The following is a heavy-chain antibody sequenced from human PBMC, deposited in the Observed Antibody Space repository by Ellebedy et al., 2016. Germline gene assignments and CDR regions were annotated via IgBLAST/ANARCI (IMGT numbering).Heavy chain of an antibody. D-gene: IGHD2-15*01. CDR3: ASGYCSGGSCYGSYYYYGMDV. Sequence: GGSLRLXXAASGFTVSSNYMSWVRQAPGKGLEWVAVISYDGSNKYYADSVKGRFTISRDNSKNTLYLQMNSLRAEDTAVYYCASGYCSGGSCYGSYYYYGMDVWGQGTTVTVSS. J-gene: IGHJ6*02. V-gene: IGHV3-30-3*01. CDR2: ISYDGSNK. CDR1: GFTVSSNY.